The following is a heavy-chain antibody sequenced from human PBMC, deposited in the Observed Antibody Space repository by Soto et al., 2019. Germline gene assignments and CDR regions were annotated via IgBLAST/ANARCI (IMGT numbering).Heavy chain of an antibody. CDR2: IIPIFGTA. J-gene: IGHJ5*02. D-gene: IGHD3-16*01. CDR1: GGTFSSYA. Sequence: SVKVSCKASGGTFSSYAISWVRQAPGQGLEWMGGIIPIFGTANYAQKFQGRVTITADESTSTAYMELSSLRSEDTAVYYCAIGQDQTRGEDPNNWFDPWGQGTLVTVSS. CDR3: AIGQDQTRGEDPNNWFDP. V-gene: IGHV1-69*13.